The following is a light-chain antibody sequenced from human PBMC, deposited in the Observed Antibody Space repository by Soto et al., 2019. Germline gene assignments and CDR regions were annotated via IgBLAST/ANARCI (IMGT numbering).Light chain of an antibody. CDR1: QSINIW. V-gene: IGKV1-5*03. J-gene: IGKJ1*01. CDR3: QQYNDYSPWT. CDR2: KAS. Sequence: DIQMTQSPSTLSASVGDRVTITCRASQSINIWLAWYQQKPGKAPKLLIYKASSLESGVPSRFSGSGSGTEFTLTLSSLQPDDFATYYCQQYNDYSPWTFGQGTKVEIK.